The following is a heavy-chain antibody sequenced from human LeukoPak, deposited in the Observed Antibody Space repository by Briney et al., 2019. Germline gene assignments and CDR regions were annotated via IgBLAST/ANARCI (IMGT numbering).Heavy chain of an antibody. CDR3: ALVTSGNWWFDP. CDR2: INPDTGVT. V-gene: IGHV1-2*02. D-gene: IGHD2-8*02. J-gene: IGHJ5*02. Sequence: ASVKVSCKTSEHIFTIYHIHWVRQAPGQGLEWIAWINPDTGVTKYAPDLQGRVTVARDTSLTTTYMELSTLTSDDTAVYYCALVTSGNWWFDPWGPGTLVTVSS. CDR1: EHIFTIYH.